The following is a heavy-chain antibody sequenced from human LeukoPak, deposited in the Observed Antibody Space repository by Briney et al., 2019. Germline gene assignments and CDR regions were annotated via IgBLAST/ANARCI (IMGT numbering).Heavy chain of an antibody. J-gene: IGHJ4*02. CDR2: IRYDGSNK. CDR1: GFTFSSYG. CDR3: AREFGRRLDYYDSSGPGHLDY. D-gene: IGHD3-22*01. V-gene: IGHV3-30*02. Sequence: PGGSLRLSCAASGFTFSSYGMHWVRQAPGKGLEWVAFIRYDGSNKYYADSVKGRFTISRDNSKNTLYLQMNSLRAEDTAVYYCAREFGRRLDYYDSSGPGHLDYWGQGTLVTVSS.